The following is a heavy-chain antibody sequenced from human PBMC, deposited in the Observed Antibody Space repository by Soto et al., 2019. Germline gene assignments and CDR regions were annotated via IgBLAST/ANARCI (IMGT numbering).Heavy chain of an antibody. CDR2: ISGSGDRT. CDR3: AKSSHWAVAATPNYY. V-gene: IGHV3-23*01. D-gene: IGHD6-19*01. Sequence: EVQLLESGGGLVQPGGSLRLSCAASGFTFSIYAMNWVRQAPGKGLEWVSAISGSGDRTYYADSVKGRFTISRDNSKNTVYLQMNRLRGEDTAVYYCAKSSHWAVAATPNYYWGQGTPVTVSP. J-gene: IGHJ4*02. CDR1: GFTFSIYA.